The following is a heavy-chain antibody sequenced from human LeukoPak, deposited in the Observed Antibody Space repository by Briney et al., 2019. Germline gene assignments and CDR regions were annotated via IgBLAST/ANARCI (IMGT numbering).Heavy chain of an antibody. CDR2: IYPGDSDA. J-gene: IGHJ4*02. CDR3: ARRYTSSWYYFDY. D-gene: IGHD6-13*01. CDR1: GYSFSIYW. Sequence: GESLKISCKGSGYSFSIYWIGWVRQMPGEGLEWMGIIYPGDSDARYSPSFQGQVTISADKSINTAYLQWSSLKASDTAIYYCARRYTSSWYYFDYWGQGTRVTVSS. V-gene: IGHV5-51*01.